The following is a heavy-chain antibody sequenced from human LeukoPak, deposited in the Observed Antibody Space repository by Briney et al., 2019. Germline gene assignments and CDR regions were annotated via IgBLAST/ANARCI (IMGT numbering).Heavy chain of an antibody. CDR3: AKDGALLWFGELFSYFDY. CDR2: ISGSGGST. V-gene: IGHV3-23*01. CDR1: GFTFSSYA. D-gene: IGHD3-10*01. J-gene: IGHJ4*02. Sequence: PGGSLRLSCAASGFTFSSYAMSWVRQAPGKGLEWVSAISGSGGSTYYADSVKGRFTISRDKSMNTLYLQMNSLRAEDTAGYSCAKDGALLWFGELFSYFDYWGQGTLDTVSS.